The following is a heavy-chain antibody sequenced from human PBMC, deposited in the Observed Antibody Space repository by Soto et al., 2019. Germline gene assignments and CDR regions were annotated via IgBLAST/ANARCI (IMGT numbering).Heavy chain of an antibody. J-gene: IGHJ1*01. Sequence: EVQLLESGGGLVQPGGSLRLSCAASGFTFSSYAMSWVRQAPGKGLEWVSAITGSGSSTWYAGSVKGRFTISRDNSKNTLYLQMTTLRVEDTAVYYCAKGPAGYSSSWYGYFHHWGQGTLVTVSS. V-gene: IGHV3-23*01. CDR3: AKGPAGYSSSWYGYFHH. D-gene: IGHD6-13*01. CDR2: ITGSGSST. CDR1: GFTFSSYA.